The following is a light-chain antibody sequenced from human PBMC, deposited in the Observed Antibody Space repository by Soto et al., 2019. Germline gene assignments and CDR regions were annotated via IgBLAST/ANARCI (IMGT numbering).Light chain of an antibody. J-gene: IGKJ4*01. CDR3: QESDAFPYT. CDR2: AAS. CDR1: QSISTY. V-gene: IGKV1-39*01. Sequence: DVQMTQSPSSLSASVGDRVTITCRAGQSISTYLNWYQQKPGKAPNLLIYAASRLQSGVPSRFSGSGSGTDFTLTISSLQPEDFATYYCQESDAFPYTFGGGTKVAIK.